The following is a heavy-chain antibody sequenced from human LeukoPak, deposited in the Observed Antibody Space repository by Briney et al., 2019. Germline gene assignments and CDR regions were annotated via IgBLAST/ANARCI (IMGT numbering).Heavy chain of an antibody. CDR1: GFTFSSYG. J-gene: IGHJ4*02. D-gene: IGHD3-22*01. CDR2: IRYDGSNK. CDR3: PKDRGSSGYYDISFDY. Sequence: PGGSLRLSCAASGFTFSSYGMHWVRQAPGKGLEWVAFIRYDGSNKYYADSVKGRFTISRDNSKNTLYLQMNSLRAEDTAVYYCPKDRGSSGYYDISFDYWGQGTLVTVSS. V-gene: IGHV3-30*02.